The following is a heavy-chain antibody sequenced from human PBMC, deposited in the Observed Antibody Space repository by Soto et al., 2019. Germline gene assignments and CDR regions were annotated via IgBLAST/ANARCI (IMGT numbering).Heavy chain of an antibody. D-gene: IGHD2-15*01. V-gene: IGHV4-39*01. Sequence: SETLSLTCTVSGGSISSSSYYWGWIRQPPGKGLEWIGSIYYSGSTYYNPSLKSRVTISVDTSKNQFSLKLSSVTAADTAVYYCARHPLNIGVVVAATLSGFGPWGQGTLVTVSS. CDR3: ARHPLNIGVVVAATLSGFGP. CDR1: GGSISSSSYY. J-gene: IGHJ5*02. CDR2: IYYSGST.